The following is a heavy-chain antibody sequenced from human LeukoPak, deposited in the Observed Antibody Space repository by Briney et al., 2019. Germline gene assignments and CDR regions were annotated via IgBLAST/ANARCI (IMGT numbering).Heavy chain of an antibody. CDR1: GGSFSGYY. V-gene: IGHV4-34*01. CDR2: INHSGST. CDR3: ARGRLYSSSWYGLFDY. J-gene: IGHJ4*02. D-gene: IGHD6-13*01. Sequence: KTSETLSLTCAVYGGSFSGYYWSWIRQPPGKGLEWIGEINHSGSTNYNPSLKSRVTISVDTSKNQFSLKLSSVTAADTAVYYCARGRLYSSSWYGLFDYWGQGTLVTVSS.